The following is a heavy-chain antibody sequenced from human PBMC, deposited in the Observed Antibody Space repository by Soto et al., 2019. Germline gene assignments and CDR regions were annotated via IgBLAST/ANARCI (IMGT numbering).Heavy chain of an antibody. J-gene: IGHJ4*02. CDR1: GFSLSTSGVG. CDR3: AHSRPPRLLDY. Sequence: QITLKESGPTLVKPTQTLTLTCTFSGFSLSTSGVGVGWIRQHPGKALEWLALIYWDDDKRYSSSLNSRLTITKDTSKNQVVLTMTNMDPVDTATYYCAHSRPPRLLDYWGQGTLVTVSS. CDR2: IYWDDDK. D-gene: IGHD6-6*01. V-gene: IGHV2-5*02.